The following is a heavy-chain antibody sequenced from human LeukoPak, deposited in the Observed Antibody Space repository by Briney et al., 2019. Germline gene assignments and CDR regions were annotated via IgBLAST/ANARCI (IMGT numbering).Heavy chain of an antibody. D-gene: IGHD6-13*01. CDR2: MKPNSGNT. CDR3: ARPGAAAGFGY. J-gene: IGHJ4*02. V-gene: IGHV1-8*02. CDR1: GGTFSSYA. Sequence: ASVKVSCKASGGTFSSYAISWVRQAPGQGLEWMGWMKPNSGNTDSAQKFQGRVTMTTNTSINTAYMELSSLRSEDTAVYYCARPGAAAGFGYWGQGTLVTVSS.